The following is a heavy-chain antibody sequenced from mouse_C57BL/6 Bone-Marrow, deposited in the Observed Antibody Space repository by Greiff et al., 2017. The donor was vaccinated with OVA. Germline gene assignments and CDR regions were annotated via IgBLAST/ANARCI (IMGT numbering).Heavy chain of an antibody. D-gene: IGHD2-2*01. CDR1: YTFTDYYM. Sequence: VQLKQSGPELVKPGASVKMSCKASGYTFTDYYMHWVKQKPGKGLEWIGEIYPGSGNTYYNEKFKGKATLTADTSSSTAYMQLSSLTSEDSAVYFCARCGYDAPYGYWGQGTTLTVSS. V-gene: IGHV1-83*01. CDR3: RCGYDAPYGY. CDR2: YPGSGNTY. J-gene: IGHJ2*01.